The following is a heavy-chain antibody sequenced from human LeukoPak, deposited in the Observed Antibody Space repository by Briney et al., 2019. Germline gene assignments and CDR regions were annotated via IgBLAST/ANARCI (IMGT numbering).Heavy chain of an antibody. CDR3: ARDRRCVGGSCYLDY. J-gene: IGHJ4*02. CDR1: GGSISSGSYY. D-gene: IGHD2-15*01. CDR2: IYTSGST. V-gene: IGHV4-61*02. Sequence: PSETLSLTCTVSGGSISSGSYYWSWIRQPAGKGLEWIGRIYTSGSTNYNPSLKSRVTISVDTSKNQFSLKLSSVTAADTAVYYCARDRRCVGGSCYLDYWGQGTLVTVSS.